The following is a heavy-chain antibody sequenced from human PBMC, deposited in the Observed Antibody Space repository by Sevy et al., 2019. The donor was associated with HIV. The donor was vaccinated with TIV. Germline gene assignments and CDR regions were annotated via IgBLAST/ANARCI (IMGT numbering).Heavy chain of an antibody. CDR1: GFTFTNHA. V-gene: IGHV3-23*01. CDR2: ISGSDGST. CDR3: ARRIMGAGGYLDH. J-gene: IGHJ4*02. D-gene: IGHD1-26*01. Sequence: GGSLRLSCAASGFTFTNHAMSWVRQAPGKGLEWVSSISGSDGSTYYLDTVKGRFIISRDNSKNTLYLELNSLRAEDTAVYYCARRIMGAGGYLDHWGQGTLVTVSS.